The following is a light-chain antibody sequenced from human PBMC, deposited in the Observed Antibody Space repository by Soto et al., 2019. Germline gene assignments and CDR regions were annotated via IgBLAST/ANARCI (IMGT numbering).Light chain of an antibody. V-gene: IGKV1-5*01. CDR1: QSISRW. CDR2: DAS. Sequence: GDRVTITCRASQSISRWLAWYQKKPGKAPKLLIFDASSLDSGVPSRFSGSGSGTEFTLTISSLQPDDFATYYCQQYNSYSGHTFGQGTNLEIK. J-gene: IGKJ2*01. CDR3: QQYNSYSGHT.